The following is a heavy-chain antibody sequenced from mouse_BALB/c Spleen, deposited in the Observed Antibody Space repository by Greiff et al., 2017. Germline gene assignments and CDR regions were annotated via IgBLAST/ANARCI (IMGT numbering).Heavy chain of an antibody. CDR2: INPYNGAT. J-gene: IGHJ2*01. CDR1: GYSFTGYY. CDR3: AREILRYYFDY. V-gene: IGHV1-31*01. Sequence: VQLQQSGPELVKPGASVKISCKASGYSFTGYYMHWVKQSHVKSLEWIGRINPYNGATSYNQNFKDKASLTVDKSSSTAYMELHSLTSEDSAVYYCAREILRYYFDYWGQGTTLTVSS. D-gene: IGHD1-1*01.